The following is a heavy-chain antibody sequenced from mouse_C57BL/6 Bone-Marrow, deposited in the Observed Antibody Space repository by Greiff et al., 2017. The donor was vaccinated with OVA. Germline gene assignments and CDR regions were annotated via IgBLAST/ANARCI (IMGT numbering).Heavy chain of an antibody. CDR3: VRYYYGSSSDAMDY. Sequence: EVQRVESGGGLVQPKGSLKLSCAASGFSFNTYAMNWVRQAPGNGLEWVARIRSKSNNYATYYADSVKDRFTISRDDSESMLYLQMNNLKTEDTAMYYCVRYYYGSSSDAMDYWGQGTSVTVSS. CDR2: IRSKSNNYAT. V-gene: IGHV10-1*01. J-gene: IGHJ4*01. D-gene: IGHD1-1*01. CDR1: GFSFNTYA.